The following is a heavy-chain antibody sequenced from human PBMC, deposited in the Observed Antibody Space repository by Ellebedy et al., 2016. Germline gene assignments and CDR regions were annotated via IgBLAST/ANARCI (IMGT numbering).Heavy chain of an antibody. D-gene: IGHD3-16*02. V-gene: IGHV3-23*01. J-gene: IGHJ4*02. Sequence: GGSLRLXXAASGFTFSSYSMNWVRQAPGKGLEWVSAISGSGGSTYYADSVKGRFTISRDNSKNTLYLQMNSLRAEDTAVYYCLAPAYDYVWGSYRDWGQGTLVTVSS. CDR1: GFTFSSYS. CDR3: LAPAYDYVWGSYRD. CDR2: ISGSGGST.